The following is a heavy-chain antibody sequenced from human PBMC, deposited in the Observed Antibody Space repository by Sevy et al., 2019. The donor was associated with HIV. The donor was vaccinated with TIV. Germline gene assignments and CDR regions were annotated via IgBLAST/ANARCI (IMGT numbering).Heavy chain of an antibody. CDR1: GFTFRNYW. D-gene: IGHD3-3*01. Sequence: GGSLRLSCAASGFTFRNYWMHWVRQAPGKGLVSVSYIHTDGSSSYYADYVKGRFTISRDNAQNTLYLQMNSLRAEDTVVYYCARAGIGDFWSGYYGIDHWGQGTLVTVSS. CDR2: IHTDGSSS. V-gene: IGHV3-74*01. CDR3: ARAGIGDFWSGYYGIDH. J-gene: IGHJ4*02.